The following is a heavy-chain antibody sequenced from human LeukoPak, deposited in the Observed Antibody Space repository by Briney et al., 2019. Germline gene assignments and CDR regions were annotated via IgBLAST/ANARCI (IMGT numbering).Heavy chain of an antibody. J-gene: IGHJ4*02. D-gene: IGHD3-10*01. Sequence: SGTLSLTCSVSGDSINSGGYYWNWIRQYPGKGPEWIGYIQYSGSTHYNTSLKSRVTISLDTSKTQFSLKMTSLTVADTAVYYCARLTMGSASYWGQGTLVTVSS. CDR3: ARLTMGSASY. V-gene: IGHV4-31*03. CDR2: IQYSGST. CDR1: GDSINSGGYY.